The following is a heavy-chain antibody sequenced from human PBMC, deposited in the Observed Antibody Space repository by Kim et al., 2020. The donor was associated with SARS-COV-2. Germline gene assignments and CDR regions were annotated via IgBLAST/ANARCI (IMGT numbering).Heavy chain of an antibody. Sequence: GGSLRLSCAASGFTFSSYAMSWVRQAPGKGLEWVSAISGSGGSTYYADSVKGRFTISRDNSKNTLYLQMNSLRAEDTAVYYCAKPGGDYYGFGSSYYTYYYYYMDVWGKGTTGTVSS. CDR2: ISGSGGST. J-gene: IGHJ6*03. CDR3: AKPGGDYYGFGSSYYTYYYYYMDV. D-gene: IGHD3-3*01. V-gene: IGHV3-23*01. CDR1: GFTFSSYA.